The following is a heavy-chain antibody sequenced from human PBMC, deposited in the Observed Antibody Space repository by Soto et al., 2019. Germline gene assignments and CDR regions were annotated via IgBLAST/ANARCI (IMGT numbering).Heavy chain of an antibody. D-gene: IGHD3-3*01. V-gene: IGHV1-69*13. CDR3: ARDTGKFWSGYLPTRDFLFDI. CDR2: IIPIFGTA. CDR1: GGTFSSYA. J-gene: IGHJ3*02. Sequence: ASVKVSCKASGGTFSSYAISWVRQAPGQGLEWMGGIIPIFGTANYAQKFQGRVTVTAEESTSTAYMELSSLGSEDTALYYCARDTGKFWSGYLPTRDFLFDIWGQGTMVTVSS.